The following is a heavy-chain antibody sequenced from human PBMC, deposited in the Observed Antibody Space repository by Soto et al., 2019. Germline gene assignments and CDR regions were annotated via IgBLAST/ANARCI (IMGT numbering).Heavy chain of an antibody. J-gene: IGHJ5*02. CDR1: GFTFGDYA. Sequence: GGSLRLSCTASGFTFGDYAMSWFRQAPGKGLEWVGFIRSKAYGGTTEYDASVKGRFTISRDDSKSIAYLQMNSLKTEDTAVYYCTREYCSSTSCGYGGGNNWFDPWGQGTLVTVSS. V-gene: IGHV3-49*03. CDR3: TREYCSSTSCGYGGGNNWFDP. CDR2: IRSKAYGGTT. D-gene: IGHD2-2*01.